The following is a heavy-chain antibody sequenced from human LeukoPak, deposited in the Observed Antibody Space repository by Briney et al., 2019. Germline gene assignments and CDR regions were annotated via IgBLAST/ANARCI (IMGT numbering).Heavy chain of an antibody. CDR1: GFDFSSHW. CDR2: ISGSGGTI. V-gene: IGHV3-48*03. D-gene: IGHD3-10*01. Sequence: PGGSLRLSCAASGFDFSSHWMSWVRQAPGKGLEWVSYISGSGGTIYNADSVEGRFTISRDNAKNSLYLQMNSLTAEDTAVYYCARFRQQIAYYYYYAVDVWGQGTTVTVSS. J-gene: IGHJ6*02. CDR3: ARFRQQIAYYYYYAVDV.